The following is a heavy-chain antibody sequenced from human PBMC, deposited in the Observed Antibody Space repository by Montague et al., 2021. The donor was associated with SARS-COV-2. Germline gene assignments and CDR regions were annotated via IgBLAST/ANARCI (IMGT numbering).Heavy chain of an antibody. J-gene: IGHJ4*02. CDR1: GGSISSSSYY. V-gene: IGHV4-39*01. CDR2: IYYSGST. Sequence: SETLSLTCTVSGGSISSSSYYWGWIRQPPGKGLEWIGSIYYSGSTYYNPSPKSRVTISVDTSENQFSLKLSSVTAADTAVYYCASSHCGGDCYSGQGTLVTVSS. D-gene: IGHD2-21*02. CDR3: ASSHCGGDCY.